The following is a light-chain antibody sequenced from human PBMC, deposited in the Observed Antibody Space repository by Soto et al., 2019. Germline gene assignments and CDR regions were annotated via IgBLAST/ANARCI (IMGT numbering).Light chain of an antibody. CDR1: SSDVGGYNY. J-gene: IGLJ1*01. Sequence: QSALTQPPSASGTPGQSVTISCTGTSSDVGGYNYVSWYQQHPGKVPKLMIYEVTKRPSGVPDRFSGAKSGNTASLTVSGLQAEDEADYYCRSHGGANNFYVFGTGTKVTVL. CDR3: RSHGGANNFYV. V-gene: IGLV2-8*01. CDR2: EVT.